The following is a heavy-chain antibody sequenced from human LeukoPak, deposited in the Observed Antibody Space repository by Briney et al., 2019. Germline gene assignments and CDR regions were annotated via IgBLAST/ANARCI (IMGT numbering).Heavy chain of an antibody. D-gene: IGHD2-2*01. CDR3: ARGAPPSTSHVYYYYGMDV. J-gene: IGHJ6*02. V-gene: IGHV4-39*01. Sequence: SETLSLTCTVSGGSISSSSYYWGWIRQPPGKGLEWIGSIYYSGSTYCNPSLKSRVTISVDTSKNQFSLKLSSVTAADTAVYYCARGAPPSTSHVYYYYGMDVWGQGTTVTVSS. CDR2: IYYSGST. CDR1: GGSISSSSYY.